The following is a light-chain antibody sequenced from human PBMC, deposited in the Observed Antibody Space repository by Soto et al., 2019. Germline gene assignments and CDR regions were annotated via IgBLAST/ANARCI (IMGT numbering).Light chain of an antibody. V-gene: IGLV2-11*01. CDR1: SSDVGAYNY. CDR2: DVS. Sequence: QSALTQPRLVSGSPGQSVTISCTGTSSDVGAYNYVSWYQQHPGKAPKLMIYDVSKRPSGVPDRFSGSKSGNTASLTISGLQAEDEADYYCCSYAGSYTKVFGGGTKLTVL. J-gene: IGLJ2*01. CDR3: CSYAGSYTKV.